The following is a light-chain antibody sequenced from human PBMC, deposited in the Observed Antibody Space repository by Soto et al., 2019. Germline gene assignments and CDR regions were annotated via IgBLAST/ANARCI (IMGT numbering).Light chain of an antibody. J-gene: IGLJ1*01. CDR2: EVS. CDR1: SSDVGGYNY. V-gene: IGLV2-8*01. Sequence: QSALTQPPSASGSPGQSVTISCTATSSDVGGYNYVSWYQQHPGKAPKLMIYEVSKRPSGVPDRFSGSKSGNTASLTVSGLQAEDEADYYCCSYAGSNNPRVFGTGTKVTVL. CDR3: CSYAGSNNPRV.